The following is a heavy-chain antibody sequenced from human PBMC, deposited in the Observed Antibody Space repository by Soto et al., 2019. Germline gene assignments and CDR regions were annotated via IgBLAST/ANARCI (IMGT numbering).Heavy chain of an antibody. J-gene: IGHJ3*02. CDR2: ILPVFGTA. CDR3: ARGHEYGGNSDAFDI. V-gene: IGHV1-69*14. Sequence: QVHLVQSGAEVKKPGSSVKVSCKASGGTFSTSSINWLRQAPGQRPEWMGNILPVFGTADYAQKFRDRVTITADKSTNTAYMELRSLFSDDAAVYHCARGHEYGGNSDAFDIWGQGTVVTVSS. D-gene: IGHD4-17*01. CDR1: GGTFSTSS.